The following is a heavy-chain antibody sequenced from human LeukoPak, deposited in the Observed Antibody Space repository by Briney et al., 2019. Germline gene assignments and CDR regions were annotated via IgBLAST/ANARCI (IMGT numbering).Heavy chain of an antibody. CDR1: GFTFSSYW. J-gene: IGHJ4*02. Sequence: GGSLRLSCAASGFTFSSYWMSWVRQAPGKGLEWVANIKQDGSEKYYVDSVKGRFTISRDNAKNSLYLQMNSLRAEDTAVYYCARRGYYYDSSGYYALDYWGQGTLVTVSS. CDR2: IKQDGSEK. D-gene: IGHD3-22*01. V-gene: IGHV3-7*01. CDR3: ARRGYYYDSSGYYALDY.